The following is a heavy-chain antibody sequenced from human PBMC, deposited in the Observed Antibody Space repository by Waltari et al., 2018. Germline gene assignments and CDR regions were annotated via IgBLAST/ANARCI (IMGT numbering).Heavy chain of an antibody. Sequence: EVQLLESGGGLVQPGGSLRLSCAASGFTFSSYAMSGVRQAPGEGLKWVSAISGSGGSTYYADSVKGRFTISRDNSKNTLYLQMDSLRAEDTAVYYCAKQFGSGTYYLDYWGQGTLVTVSS. D-gene: IGHD3-10*01. CDR1: GFTFSSYA. CDR2: ISGSGGST. V-gene: IGHV3-23*01. J-gene: IGHJ4*02. CDR3: AKQFGSGTYYLDY.